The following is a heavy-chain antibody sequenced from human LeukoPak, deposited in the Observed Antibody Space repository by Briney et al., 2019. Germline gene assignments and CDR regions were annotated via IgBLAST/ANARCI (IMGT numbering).Heavy chain of an antibody. Sequence: GGSLRLSCAASGFTFSSYDMHWDRQAPGKGLEWVAVISYDGSNKYYADSVKGRFTISRDNSKNTLYLQMNSLRAEDTAVYYCAKDCGGDCYPADSYYYYGMDVWGQGTTVTVSS. J-gene: IGHJ6*02. CDR2: ISYDGSNK. CDR3: AKDCGGDCYPADSYYYYGMDV. V-gene: IGHV3-30*18. CDR1: GFTFSSYD. D-gene: IGHD2-21*02.